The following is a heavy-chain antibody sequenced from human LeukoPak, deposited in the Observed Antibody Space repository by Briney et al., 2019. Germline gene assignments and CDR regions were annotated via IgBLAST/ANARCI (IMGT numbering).Heavy chain of an antibody. V-gene: IGHV3-30*02. CDR3: AKGGRWFGESHFDY. CDR1: GFTFSSYG. J-gene: IGHJ4*02. CDR2: IRYDGSNK. Sequence: TGGSLRLSCAASGFTFSSYGMHWVRQAPGKGLEWVAFIRYDGSNKYYADSVKGRFTISRDNSKNTLYLQMNSLRAEDTAVYYCAKGGRWFGESHFDYWGQGTLVTVSS. D-gene: IGHD3-10*01.